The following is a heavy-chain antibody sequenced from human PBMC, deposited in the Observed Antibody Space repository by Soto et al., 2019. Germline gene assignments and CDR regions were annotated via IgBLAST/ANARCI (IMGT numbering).Heavy chain of an antibody. Sequence: QVQLVQSGAEVKKPGASLNVSCKTPGNFCSKYGISWVRQAPGQGLEWMGWINGNTGSTNYAQKFRGRVTMTTDTSTGMVYMELSSLTSDDTAIYYCGRDGDQWDQRYLDYWGQGTLVSV. D-gene: IGHD1-26*01. CDR3: GRDGDQWDQRYLDY. CDR2: INGNTGST. V-gene: IGHV1-18*01. J-gene: IGHJ4*02. CDR1: GNFCSKYG.